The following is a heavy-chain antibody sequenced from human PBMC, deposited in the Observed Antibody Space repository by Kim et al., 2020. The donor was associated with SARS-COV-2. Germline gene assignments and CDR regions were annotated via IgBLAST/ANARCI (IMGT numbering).Heavy chain of an antibody. CDR2: PSGGRR. V-gene: IGHV1-46*01. J-gene: IGHJ6*02. Sequence: PSGGRRSYAQKFQGRVTMTRDTSTSTVYMERSSLRSEDTAVYYCARSGMDVWGQGTTVTVSS. CDR3: ARSGMDV.